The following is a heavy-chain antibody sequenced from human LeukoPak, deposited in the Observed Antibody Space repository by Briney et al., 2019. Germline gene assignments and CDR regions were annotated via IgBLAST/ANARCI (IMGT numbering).Heavy chain of an antibody. CDR3: AREMGVTTGEDY. J-gene: IGHJ4*02. Sequence: GGSLRLSCAASGFTFSSYGMHWVRQAPGKGLEWVAVIWYDGSNKYYADSVKGRFTISRDNSKNTLYLQMNSLRAEDTAVYYCAREMGVTTGEDYWGQGTLVTVSS. CDR1: GFTFSSYG. D-gene: IGHD4-17*01. CDR2: IWYDGSNK. V-gene: IGHV3-33*01.